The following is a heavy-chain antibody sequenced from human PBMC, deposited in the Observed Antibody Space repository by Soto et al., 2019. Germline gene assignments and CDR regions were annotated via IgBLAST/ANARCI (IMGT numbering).Heavy chain of an antibody. CDR3: ARDRAIFGVAPYYGMDV. CDR2: IWYDGSNK. D-gene: IGHD3-3*01. CDR1: GFTFSSYG. Sequence: GGSLRLSCAASGFTFSSYGMHWVRQAPGKGLEWVAVIWYDGSNKYYADSVKGRFTISRDNSKNTLYLQMNSLRAEDTAVYYCARDRAIFGVAPYYGMDVWGQGTTVTVSS. V-gene: IGHV3-33*01. J-gene: IGHJ6*02.